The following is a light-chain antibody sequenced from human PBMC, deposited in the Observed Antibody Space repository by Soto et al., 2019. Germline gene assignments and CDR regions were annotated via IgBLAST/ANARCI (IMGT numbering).Light chain of an antibody. Sequence: DIQMTQSPTSLSASLGDRVTITCRASQGIRNFVAWYQQKPGKAPKLLIYAASTLQSGVPSRFSGSGSGTDFTLTITSLQPEDVATYSCQKYSSVPVFGPGTKVEIK. J-gene: IGKJ3*01. CDR1: QGIRNF. CDR3: QKYSSVPV. V-gene: IGKV1-27*01. CDR2: AAS.